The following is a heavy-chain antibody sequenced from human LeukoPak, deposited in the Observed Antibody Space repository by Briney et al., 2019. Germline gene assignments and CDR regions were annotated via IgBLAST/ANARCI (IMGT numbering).Heavy chain of an antibody. CDR1: GGTFSSYA. V-gene: IGHV1-69*05. CDR3: ARDSYGYCSSTSCYPGQIILPYYFDY. Sequence: GASVKVSCKASGGTFSSYAISWVRQAPGQGLEWMGGIIPIFGTANYAQKFQGRVTITTDESTSTAYMELSSLRSEDTAVYYCARDSYGYCSSTSCYPGQIILPYYFDYWGQGTLVTVSS. D-gene: IGHD2-2*03. CDR2: IIPIFGTA. J-gene: IGHJ4*02.